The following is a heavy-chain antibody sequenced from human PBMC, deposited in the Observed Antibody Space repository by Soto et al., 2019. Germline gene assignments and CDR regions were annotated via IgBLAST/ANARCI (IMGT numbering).Heavy chain of an antibody. V-gene: IGHV3-48*02. D-gene: IGHD6-19*01. CDR2: ISSHSSTL. J-gene: IGHJ5*02. CDR3: VRDGSGNLYLNWFDP. Sequence: GGSLRLSCAASGFTFSSYSMNWVRQAPGKGLEWISYISSHSSTLYYADSVKGRFTISRDNAGNSLYLQMNSLRDEDTAVYYCVRDGSGNLYLNWFDPWGQGTLVTVSS. CDR1: GFTFSSYS.